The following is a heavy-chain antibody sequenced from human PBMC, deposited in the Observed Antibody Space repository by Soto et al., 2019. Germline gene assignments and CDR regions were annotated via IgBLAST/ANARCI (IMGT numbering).Heavy chain of an antibody. Sequence: PGGSLRLSCAASGFTFSSYAMSWVRQAPGKGLEWVSAISGSGGSTYYADSVKGRFTISRDNSKNTLYLQMNSLRAEDTAVYYCAKSALLWFGELNGMDVWGQGTTVTVSS. D-gene: IGHD3-10*01. V-gene: IGHV3-23*01. CDR2: ISGSGGST. CDR3: AKSALLWFGELNGMDV. J-gene: IGHJ6*02. CDR1: GFTFSSYA.